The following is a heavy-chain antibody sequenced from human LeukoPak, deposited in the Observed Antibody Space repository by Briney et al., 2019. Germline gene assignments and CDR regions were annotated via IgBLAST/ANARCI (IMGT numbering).Heavy chain of an antibody. D-gene: IGHD3-10*01. CDR3: ARGVRYTMVRGVGALYYYYMDV. CDR2: SYTSGST. J-gene: IGHJ6*03. Sequence: SETLSLTCTVSGGSISSYYWSWIRQPAGKGLEWIGRSYTSGSTNYNPSLKSRVTMSVDTSKNQFSLKLSSVTAADTAVYYCARGVRYTMVRGVGALYYYYMDVWGKGTTVTTSS. V-gene: IGHV4-4*07. CDR1: GGSISSYY.